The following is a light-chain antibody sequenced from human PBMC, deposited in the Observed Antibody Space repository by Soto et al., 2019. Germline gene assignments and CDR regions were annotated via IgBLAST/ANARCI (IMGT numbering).Light chain of an antibody. CDR1: SSDVGGYNY. CDR2: EVT. Sequence: QSALTQPASVSGSPGQSITISCTGNSSDVGGYNYVSWYQQHPDKAPKLMIYEVTNRPSGVSDRFSGSKSGNTASLTISGLQAEDEADYYCSSYTSSGTLVFGGGTKLTVL. CDR3: SSYTSSGTLV. J-gene: IGLJ2*01. V-gene: IGLV2-14*01.